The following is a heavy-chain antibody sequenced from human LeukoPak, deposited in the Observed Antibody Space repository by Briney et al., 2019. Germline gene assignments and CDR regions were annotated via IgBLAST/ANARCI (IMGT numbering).Heavy chain of an antibody. CDR2: ISSSNTR. Sequence: GGSLRLSCAASGFTFSSYNMNWVRQAPGKGLEWVSYISSSNTRYYADSVKGRFTISRDNAKNSLYLQMNSLRAEDTAVYYCARDLMGPQDAFDIWGRGTMVTVSS. CDR3: ARDLMGPQDAFDI. V-gene: IGHV3-48*01. D-gene: IGHD2-8*01. CDR1: GFTFSSYN. J-gene: IGHJ3*02.